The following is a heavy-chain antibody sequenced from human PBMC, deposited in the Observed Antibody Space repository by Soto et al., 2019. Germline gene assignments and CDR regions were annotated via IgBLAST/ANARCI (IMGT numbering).Heavy chain of an antibody. V-gene: IGHV3-23*01. CDR3: AKDGELEPGPFDY. D-gene: IGHD1-1*01. J-gene: IGHJ4*02. CDR1: GFTFSSYA. Sequence: EVQLLESGGGLVQPGGSLRLSCAASGFTFSSYAMSWVRQAPGKGLEWVSAISGSGGSTYYADSVKGRFTIARDNSKNTLYLQMNSLRAEDTAVYYCAKDGELEPGPFDYWGQGTLVTVSS. CDR2: ISGSGGST.